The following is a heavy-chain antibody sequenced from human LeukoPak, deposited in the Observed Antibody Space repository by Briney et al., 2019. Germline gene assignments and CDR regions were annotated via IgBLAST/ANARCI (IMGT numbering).Heavy chain of an antibody. CDR1: GFTFGSYA. CDR3: AKGEFGSGWPN. Sequence: GGSLRLSCAASGFTFGSYAMNWVRQAPRKGLEWVSGISNSGVSRDYADSVKGRFTISSDNSKNTLYLQMNNLRAEDTAVYYCAKGEFGSGWPNWGQGTLVTVSS. D-gene: IGHD6-19*01. V-gene: IGHV3-23*01. CDR2: ISNSGVSR. J-gene: IGHJ4*02.